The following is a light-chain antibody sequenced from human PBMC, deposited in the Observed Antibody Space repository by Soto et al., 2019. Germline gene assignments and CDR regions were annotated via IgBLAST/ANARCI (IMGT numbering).Light chain of an antibody. V-gene: IGKV4-1*01. J-gene: IGKJ4*01. CDR3: QQYSCSPFT. Sequence: DIVLTQSPDSLAVSLGERATINCRSSQSVLYTSNNKNNVAWYQQNPGQPPKLLIYWASSRESGVPDRFSGSGSAAYSPLTTSRLQAEDVAVYYCQQYSCSPFTFGGGTKVEIK. CDR1: QSVLYTSNNKNN. CDR2: WAS.